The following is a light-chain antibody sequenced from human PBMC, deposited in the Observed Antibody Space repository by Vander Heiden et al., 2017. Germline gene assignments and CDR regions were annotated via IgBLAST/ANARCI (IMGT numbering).Light chain of an antibody. J-gene: IGKJ4*01. CDR1: QSLLHSNGYNY. V-gene: IGKV2-28*01. CDR2: LGS. Sequence: DIVMTQSPLSLPVTPGEPASISCSSSQSLLHSNGYNYLDWYLQKLGQSPQLLIYLGSNRASGVPDRFSGSGSGTDFTLKISRVEAEDVGVYYCMQSRQTLTFGGGTKVEIK. CDR3: MQSRQTLT.